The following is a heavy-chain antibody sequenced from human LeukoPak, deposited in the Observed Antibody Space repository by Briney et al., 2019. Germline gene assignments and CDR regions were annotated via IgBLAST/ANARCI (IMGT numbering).Heavy chain of an antibody. J-gene: IGHJ5*02. Sequence: GGSLRLSCAASGFTFSSYAMSWVRQAPGEGLEWVANIKQDGTEKNYVDSVKGRFTISRDNAKNSLYLQMNSLRAEDTAVYYCARDSSGYYSWGQGTLVTVSS. D-gene: IGHD3-22*01. CDR3: ARDSSGYYS. CDR2: IKQDGTEK. CDR1: GFTFSSYA. V-gene: IGHV3-7*01.